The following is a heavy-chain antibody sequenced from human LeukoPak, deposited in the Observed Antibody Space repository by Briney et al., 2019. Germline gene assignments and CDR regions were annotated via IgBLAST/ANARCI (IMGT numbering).Heavy chain of an antibody. V-gene: IGHV3-7*01. CDR3: ARTYYYGSGSYYFDAFDI. J-gene: IGHJ3*02. CDR1: GFTFSTYW. D-gene: IGHD3-10*01. Sequence: GGSLRLSCAGSGFTFSTYWMSWVRQAPEKGLEWVANIKQDGSEKYYADSVKGRFTVSRENAKNSLYLQMNSLRAEDTAVYYCARTYYYGSGSYYFDAFDIWGQGTMVTVSS. CDR2: IKQDGSEK.